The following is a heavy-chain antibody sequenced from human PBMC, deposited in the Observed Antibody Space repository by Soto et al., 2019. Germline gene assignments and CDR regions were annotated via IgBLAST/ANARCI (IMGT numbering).Heavy chain of an antibody. CDR2: IIPILGIA. CDR1: GGTFSSYT. Sequence: QVQLVQSGAEVKKPGSSVKVSCKASGGTFSSYTISWVRQAPGQGLEWMGRIIPILGIANYAQKFQGRVTITADKSTSTAYMELSSLRSEDTAVYYCASAEGYCNGGSCYTFDPWGQGTLVTVSS. CDR3: ASAEGYCNGGSCYTFDP. J-gene: IGHJ5*02. V-gene: IGHV1-69*02. D-gene: IGHD2-15*01.